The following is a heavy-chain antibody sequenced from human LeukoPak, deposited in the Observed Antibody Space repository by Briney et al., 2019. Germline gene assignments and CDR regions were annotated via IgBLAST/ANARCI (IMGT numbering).Heavy chain of an antibody. Sequence: GGSLGLSCSASGFTFNTYDMNWVRQAPGKGLEWISYISSSSSIKYYADSVKGRFTISRDNAKNSLYLQMNSLRDDDTAVYYCARAMYSASSRGRLGDYWGQGTLVTVSS. D-gene: IGHD1-26*01. CDR2: ISSSSSIK. CDR1: GFTFNTYD. V-gene: IGHV3-48*02. J-gene: IGHJ4*02. CDR3: ARAMYSASSRGRLGDY.